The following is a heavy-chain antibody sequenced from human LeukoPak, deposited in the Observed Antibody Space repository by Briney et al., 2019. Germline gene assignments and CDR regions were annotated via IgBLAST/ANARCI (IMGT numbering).Heavy chain of an antibody. CDR2: IYYSGST. J-gene: IGHJ3*02. CDR3: ARDGLGGYCSSTSCFDAFDI. CDR1: GGSISSGDYY. V-gene: IGHV4-30-4*01. D-gene: IGHD2-2*01. Sequence: SETLSLTCTVSGGSISSGDYYWGWIRQPPGKGLEWIGYIYYSGSTYYNPSLKSRVTISVDTSKNQFSLKLSSVTAADTAVYYCARDGLGGYCSSTSCFDAFDIWGQGTMVTVSS.